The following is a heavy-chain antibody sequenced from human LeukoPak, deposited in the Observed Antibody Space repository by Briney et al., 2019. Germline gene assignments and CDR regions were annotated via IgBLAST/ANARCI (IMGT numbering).Heavy chain of an antibody. J-gene: IGHJ5*02. CDR2: ISWNSGRI. Sequence: PGGSLRLSCAASGFTFQHYTMHWVRHAPGKGLQWVSGISWNSGRIGYADSVKGRFTISRDNAKNSLYLQMNSLRAEDTALYYCAKGHYYDSSGYPPPFDPWGQGTLVTVSS. V-gene: IGHV3-9*01. D-gene: IGHD3-22*01. CDR3: AKGHYYDSSGYPPPFDP. CDR1: GFTFQHYT.